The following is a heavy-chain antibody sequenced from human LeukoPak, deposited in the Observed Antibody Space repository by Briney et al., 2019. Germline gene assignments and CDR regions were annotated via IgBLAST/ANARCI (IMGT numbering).Heavy chain of an antibody. J-gene: IGHJ4*02. D-gene: IGHD1-26*01. CDR2: ISGSGGST. Sequence: GGSLRLSCAASGFTFSSYAMSWVRQAPGKGLEWVSAISGSGGSTYYADSVKGRFTISRDNSKNTLYLQMNSLRAEDTAVYYCARGDSGSYLFDYWGQGTLVTVSS. CDR1: GFTFSSYA. V-gene: IGHV3-23*01. CDR3: ARGDSGSYLFDY.